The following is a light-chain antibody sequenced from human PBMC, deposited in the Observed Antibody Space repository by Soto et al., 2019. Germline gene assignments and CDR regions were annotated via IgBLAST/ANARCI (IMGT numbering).Light chain of an antibody. Sequence: DIQMTQSPSALSASVGDRVTITGQASQDIREVLNWYQQQRGKAPKLXIYDASKLQTGVPSRFSGRGSGEVCTFAISSLQPDDCPTDDCRQFYDLTITFGPGTRLEI. J-gene: IGKJ5*01. V-gene: IGKV1-33*01. CDR1: QDIREV. CDR2: DAS. CDR3: RQFYDLTIT.